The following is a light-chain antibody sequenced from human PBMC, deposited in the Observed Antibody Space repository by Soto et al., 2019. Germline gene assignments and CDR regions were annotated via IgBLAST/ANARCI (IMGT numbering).Light chain of an antibody. CDR2: GVS. CDR3: QQYHNTPIT. CDR1: QSVSSNY. J-gene: IGKJ5*01. Sequence: EVVMTQSPASLSASPGERVTLSCRASQSVSSNYLAWYQQIPGQAPRLLIYGVSSRAAGIPDRFSGSGSGTDFTLTINRLEPEDFAVYYCQQYHNTPITFGQGTRLEIK. V-gene: IGKV3-20*01.